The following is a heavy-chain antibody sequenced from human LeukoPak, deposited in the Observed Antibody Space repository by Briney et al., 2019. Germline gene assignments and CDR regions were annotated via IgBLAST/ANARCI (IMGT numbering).Heavy chain of an antibody. J-gene: IGHJ4*02. CDR1: GGSVSSYY. V-gene: IGHV4-59*02. Sequence: SETLSLTCTVSGGSVSSYYWSWIRQPPGKGLEWIGYLYYSGSTNYNPSLKSRVTISLDTSKNQFSLKLSSVTAADTAVYYCARAPGGGYYSYYFDYWGQGTLVTVSS. CDR2: LYYSGST. CDR3: ARAPGGGYYSYYFDY. D-gene: IGHD3-22*01.